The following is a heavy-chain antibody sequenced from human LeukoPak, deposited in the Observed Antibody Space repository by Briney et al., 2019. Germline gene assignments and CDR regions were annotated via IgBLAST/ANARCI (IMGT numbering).Heavy chain of an antibody. Sequence: SETLPLTCAVYGGSFRGYYWSWIRQPPGKGLEWIGEINHSESTNYNPSLKSRVTISVDTSKNQFSLKLSSVTAADTAVYYCARGRFIARKYCSSTSCQGYWYFDLWGRGTLVTVSS. CDR2: INHSEST. V-gene: IGHV4-34*01. D-gene: IGHD2-2*01. J-gene: IGHJ2*01. CDR1: GGSFRGYY. CDR3: ARGRFIARKYCSSTSCQGYWYFDL.